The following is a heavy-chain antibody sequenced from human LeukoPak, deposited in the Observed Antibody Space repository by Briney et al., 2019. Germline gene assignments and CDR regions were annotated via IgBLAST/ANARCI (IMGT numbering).Heavy chain of an antibody. D-gene: IGHD5-12*01. V-gene: IGHV3-48*03. CDR2: ISSSGSTI. CDR1: GFTFSSYE. Sequence: TGGSLRLSCAASGFTFSSYEMNWVRQAPGKGLEWVSYISSSGSTIYYADSVKGRFTISRDNAKNSLYLQMNSLRAEDTAVYYCARDRGYSGYDYLGYWFDPWGQGTLVTVSS. CDR3: ARDRGYSGYDYLGYWFDP. J-gene: IGHJ5*02.